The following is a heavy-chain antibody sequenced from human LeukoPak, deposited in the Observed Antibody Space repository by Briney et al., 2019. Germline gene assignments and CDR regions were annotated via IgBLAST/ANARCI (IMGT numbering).Heavy chain of an antibody. CDR3: AKDHYDILTGNHHDAFDI. J-gene: IGHJ3*02. Sequence: PGGSLRLSCAASGFTFSSYGMHWVRQAPGKGLEGVAVIAYDGSSKYYGDSVKGRFTISRDDSKNTLYLQMNSLRDEDTAVYYCAKDHYDILTGNHHDAFDIWGQGTMVTVSS. D-gene: IGHD3-9*01. CDR1: GFTFSSYG. V-gene: IGHV3-30*18. CDR2: IAYDGSSK.